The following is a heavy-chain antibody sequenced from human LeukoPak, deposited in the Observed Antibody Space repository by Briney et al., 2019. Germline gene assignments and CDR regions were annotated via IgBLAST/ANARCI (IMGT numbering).Heavy chain of an antibody. V-gene: IGHV3-48*03. CDR2: IGSSGSAI. CDR3: ARMAPQWLVGDS. CDR1: GFTFRSYE. J-gene: IGHJ4*02. Sequence: GGSLRHSRAASGFTFRSYEMNWVRQAPGKGLDWVSYIGSSGSAIYYAGPVKGRFTISRDNAKNSLYLQMNSLRAEDMAIYYCARMAPQWLVGDSWGQGSLVTVSS. D-gene: IGHD6-19*01.